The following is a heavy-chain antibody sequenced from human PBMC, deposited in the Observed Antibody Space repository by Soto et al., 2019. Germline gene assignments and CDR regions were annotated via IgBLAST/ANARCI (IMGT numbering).Heavy chain of an antibody. CDR2: IYYSGST. V-gene: IGHV4-39*01. J-gene: IGHJ6*02. Sequence: SETLSLTWTVSGGSISSSIYYWVWIRQPPGKGLEWIGSIYYSGSTYYNPSLKSRVTISVDTSKNQFSLKLSSVTAADTAVYYCASPGIAAAGILMDVWGQGTTVTVSS. CDR1: GGSISSSIYY. D-gene: IGHD6-13*01. CDR3: ASPGIAAAGILMDV.